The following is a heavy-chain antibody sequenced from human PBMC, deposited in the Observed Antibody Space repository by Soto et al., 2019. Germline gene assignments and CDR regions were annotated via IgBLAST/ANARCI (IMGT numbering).Heavy chain of an antibody. CDR3: ARGRTKTMIAPRRRQEWFDI. J-gene: IGHJ3*02. D-gene: IGHD3-22*01. V-gene: IGHV4-39*07. CDR1: GGSISSGSYY. CDR2: INHSGST. Sequence: PSETLSLTCTVSGGSISSGSYYWDWVRQPPGKGLEWIGEINHSGSTNYNPSLKSRVTISVDTSKNQFSLKLSSVTAADTAVYYCARGRTKTMIAPRRRQEWFDIWGQGTMVTVS.